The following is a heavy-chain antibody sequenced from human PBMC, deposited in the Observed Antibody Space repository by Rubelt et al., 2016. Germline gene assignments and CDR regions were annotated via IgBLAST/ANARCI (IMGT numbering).Heavy chain of an antibody. CDR2: IKGDGSEK. J-gene: IGHJ4*02. D-gene: IGHD3-22*01. V-gene: IGHV3-7*01. CDR3: ARVADTSGYLDY. Sequence: EVQLVESGGGLVQPGESLRLSCAVSGLTFNTDWMSWVRQAPGKGLEWLASIKGDGSEKSYVDSVKGRFTISSDSSRKSLFLEMNSRGAEDTALYSCARVADTSGYLDYWGQGTLVPVSS. CDR1: GLTFNTDW.